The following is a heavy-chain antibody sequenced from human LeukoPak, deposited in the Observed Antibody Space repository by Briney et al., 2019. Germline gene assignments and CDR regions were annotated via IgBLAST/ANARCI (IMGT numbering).Heavy chain of an antibody. V-gene: IGHV3-21*01. D-gene: IGHD3-16*01. CDR2: ISSSSSYI. CDR1: GFTFSSYS. Sequence: GGSLRLSCAASGFTFSSYSMNWVRQAPGKGLEWVSSISSSSSYIYYADSVKGRFTISRDNAKNSPYLQMNSLRAEDTAVYYCAIDYVWGSYSYWGQGTLVTVSS. CDR3: AIDYVWGSYSY. J-gene: IGHJ4*02.